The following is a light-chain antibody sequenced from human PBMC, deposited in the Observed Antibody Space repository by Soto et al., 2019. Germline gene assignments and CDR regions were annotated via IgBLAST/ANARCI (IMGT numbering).Light chain of an antibody. J-gene: IGLJ2*01. CDR3: LLYCGGAHLV. Sequence: QAVVTQEPSLTVSPGGTVTLTCASSTGAVTSGNYPSWFQQKPGQAPRALIYPRNNKHSWTPARFSGSLLGGNAALTLSGVQPEDEGDYYSLLYCGGAHLVFGGGTK. V-gene: IGLV7-43*01. CDR1: TGAVTSGNY. CDR2: PRN.